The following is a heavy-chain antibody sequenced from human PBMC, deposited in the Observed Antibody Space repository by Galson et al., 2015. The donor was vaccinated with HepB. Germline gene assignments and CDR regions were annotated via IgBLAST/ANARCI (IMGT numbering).Heavy chain of an antibody. CDR2: ISYDGSNK. CDR3: ARDRYSSSPGYYFDY. CDR1: GFTFSSYA. J-gene: IGHJ4*02. V-gene: IGHV3-30-3*01. Sequence: SLRLSCAASGFTFSSYAMHWVRQAPGKGLEWVAVISYDGSNKYYADSVKGRFTISRDNSKNTLYLQMNSLRAEDTAVYYCARDRYSSSPGYYFDYWGQGTLVTVSS. D-gene: IGHD6-6*01.